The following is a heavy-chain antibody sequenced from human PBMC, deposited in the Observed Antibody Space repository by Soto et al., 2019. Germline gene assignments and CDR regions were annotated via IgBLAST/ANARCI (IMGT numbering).Heavy chain of an antibody. J-gene: IGHJ4*02. CDR3: ARVSWTCSGGSCSPSPREYYFDY. CDR1: GFTFSSYG. V-gene: IGHV3-33*08. CDR2: IWYDGSNT. Sequence: GGSLRLSCAASGFTFSSYGVHWVRQPPGTGLALVAGIWYDGSNTYYTASVKGRYTISRDNSKNTRYLQMNSLSAEHTAAYSCARVSWTCSGGSCSPSPREYYFDYWGQGTLVTVSS. D-gene: IGHD2-15*01.